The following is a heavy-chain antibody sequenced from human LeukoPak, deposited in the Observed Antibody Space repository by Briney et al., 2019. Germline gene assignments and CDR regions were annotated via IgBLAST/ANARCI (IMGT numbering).Heavy chain of an antibody. CDR1: GYTFTSYD. CDR3: ARARDGYNSADY. CDR2: MNPNSGNT. V-gene: IGHV1-8*01. D-gene: IGHD5-24*01. J-gene: IGHJ4*02. Sequence: ASVKVSCKASGYTFTSYDINWVRQANGQGLEWMGWMNPNSGNTGYAQKFQGRVTMTRNTSISTAYMELSSLRSEDTAVYYCARARDGYNSADYWGQGTLVTVSS.